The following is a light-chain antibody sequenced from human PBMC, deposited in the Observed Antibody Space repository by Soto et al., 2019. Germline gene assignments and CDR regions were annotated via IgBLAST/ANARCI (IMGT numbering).Light chain of an antibody. CDR2: GNN. Sequence: QPVLTQPPSVSGAPGQRVTISCTGSSSNIGTGYDVHWYQHLPGTAPKLLIYGNNNRPSGVPDRFSGSKSGTSASLAITGLQAEDEADYYCQSYDSSLSGSVVFGGGTRSPS. CDR1: SSNIGTGYD. CDR3: QSYDSSLSGSVV. J-gene: IGLJ2*01. V-gene: IGLV1-40*01.